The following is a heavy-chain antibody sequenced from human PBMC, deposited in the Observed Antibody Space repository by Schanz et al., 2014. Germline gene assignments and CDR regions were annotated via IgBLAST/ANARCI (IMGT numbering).Heavy chain of an antibody. V-gene: IGHV1-18*01. D-gene: IGHD6-13*01. J-gene: IGHJ4*02. CDR1: GYTFTAYG. CDR2: ISAQTGDT. Sequence: QVQVVQSGTEVQKLGASVKVSCQTSGYTFTAYGINWVRQAPGQGLEWIGWISAQTGDTRYAQKMQGRVTMTRDVSSTTAFLELRSLRYDDTAVYYCARSGSSNWYLFDYWGQGTLVTVSS. CDR3: ARSGSSNWYLFDY.